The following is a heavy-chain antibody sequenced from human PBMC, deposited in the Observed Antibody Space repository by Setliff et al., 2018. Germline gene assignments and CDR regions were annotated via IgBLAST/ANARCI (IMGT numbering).Heavy chain of an antibody. Sequence: GGSLRLSCVVSGFTFSSYAMTWVRHAPGKGLEWVSVITGSGNSIYYADSVKGRFSISRDNSKNTLYLQLNSLRADDTATYYCVSPDYWGQGTPVTVSS. CDR2: ITGSGNSI. CDR3: VSPDY. CDR1: GFTFSSYA. J-gene: IGHJ4*02. V-gene: IGHV3-23*01.